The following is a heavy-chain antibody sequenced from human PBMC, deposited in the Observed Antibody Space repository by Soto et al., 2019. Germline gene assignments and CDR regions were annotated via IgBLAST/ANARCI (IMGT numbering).Heavy chain of an antibody. D-gene: IGHD3-22*01. CDR3: ARGGIVRYYYDSSGYYPGY. CDR2: ISSSSSYI. Sequence: PGGSLRLSCAASGFTFSSYSMNWVRQAPGKGLEWVSSISSSSSYIYYADSVKGRFTISRDNAKNSLYLQMNSLRAEDTAVYYCARGGIVRYYYDSSGYYPGYWGQEPWSPSPQ. CDR1: GFTFSSYS. J-gene: IGHJ4*01. V-gene: IGHV3-21*01.